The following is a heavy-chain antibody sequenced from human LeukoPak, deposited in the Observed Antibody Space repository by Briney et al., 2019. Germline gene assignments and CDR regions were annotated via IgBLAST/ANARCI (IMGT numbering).Heavy chain of an antibody. CDR1: GFTLSSNA. D-gene: IGHD2-2*01. J-gene: IGHJ4*02. CDR3: AKDSCSSTSCRGYFDY. V-gene: IGHV3-23*01. CDR2: ISGSGGST. Sequence: GGSLRLSGAATGFTLSSNAMSGVRQAPGRGLEWVSAISGSGGSTYYADSVKGRFTISRDNSKNTLYLQMNSLRAEDTAVYYCAKDSCSSTSCRGYFDYWGQGTLVTVSS.